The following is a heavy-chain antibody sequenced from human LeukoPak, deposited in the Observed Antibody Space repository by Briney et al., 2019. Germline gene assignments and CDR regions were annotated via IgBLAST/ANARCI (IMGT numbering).Heavy chain of an antibody. CDR2: INHSGST. CDR3: ARTSPTMVRGVRAKNFDY. D-gene: IGHD3-10*01. CDR1: GGSFSGYY. J-gene: IGHJ4*02. Sequence: SPSETLSLTCAVYGGSFSGYYWSWIRQPPGKGLEWIGEINHSGSTNYNPSLKSRVTISVDTSKNRFSLKLSSVTAADTAVYYCARTSPTMVRGVRAKNFDYWGQGTLVTVSS. V-gene: IGHV4-34*01.